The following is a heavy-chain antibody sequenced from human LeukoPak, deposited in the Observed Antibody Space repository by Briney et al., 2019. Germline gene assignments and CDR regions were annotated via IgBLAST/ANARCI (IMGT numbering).Heavy chain of an antibody. Sequence: GGSLRLSCAASGFTFSNYWMNWVRQAPGNALEWVAYIRKDGSEKYYVDSVKGRFTISRDNAKNSLYLQMNSLRAEDTAVYYCARYTSGQPFDYWGQGTLVTVSS. CDR2: IRKDGSEK. J-gene: IGHJ4*02. V-gene: IGHV3-7*03. CDR3: ARYTSGQPFDY. CDR1: GFTFSNYW. D-gene: IGHD6-19*01.